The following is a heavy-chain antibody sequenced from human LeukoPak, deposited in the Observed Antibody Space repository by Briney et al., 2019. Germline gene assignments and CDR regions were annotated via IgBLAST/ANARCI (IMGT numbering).Heavy chain of an antibody. CDR1: GGSISSGDYY. Sequence: SETLSLTCTVSGGSISSGDYYWSWIRQPPGKGLEWIGYIYYSGSTYYNPSLKSRVTISVDTSKNQFSLKLSSVTAADTAVYYCARGRDSSGYSIYYFDYWGQGTLVTVSS. CDR2: IYYSGST. D-gene: IGHD3-22*01. J-gene: IGHJ4*02. CDR3: ARGRDSSGYSIYYFDY. V-gene: IGHV4-30-4*01.